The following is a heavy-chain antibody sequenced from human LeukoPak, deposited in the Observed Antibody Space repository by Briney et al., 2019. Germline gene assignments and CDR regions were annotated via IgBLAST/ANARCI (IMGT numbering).Heavy chain of an antibody. CDR3: TRGWTGRPDRGYDS. D-gene: IGHD5-12*01. J-gene: IGHJ5*01. CDR1: GGSFSGYY. Sequence: PSETLSLTCAVYGGSFSGYYWSWIRQPPGKGLEWIGEINHSGRTNYNPSLKSRVTISVDTSKNQFSLKLSSVTAADTAVYYCTRGWTGRPDRGYDSWGQGTLVTVSS. CDR2: INHSGRT. V-gene: IGHV4-34*01.